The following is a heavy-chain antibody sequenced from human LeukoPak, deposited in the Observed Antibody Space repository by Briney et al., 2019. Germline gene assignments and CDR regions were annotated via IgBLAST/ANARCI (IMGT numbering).Heavy chain of an antibody. D-gene: IGHD3-10*01. J-gene: IGHJ5*02. Sequence: SETLSLTCTVAGGSISSVGYYWSWLRQPPGKGLECSGYLYYSGSTYYNPSVKRRVTISVDTSKNQFSLKLSSVTAADTAVYYCARGPTLCFGDVFRTNLFDPWGQGTLVTVSS. CDR3: ARGPTLCFGDVFRTNLFDP. CDR1: GGSISSVGYY. CDR2: LYYSGST. V-gene: IGHV4-30-4*08.